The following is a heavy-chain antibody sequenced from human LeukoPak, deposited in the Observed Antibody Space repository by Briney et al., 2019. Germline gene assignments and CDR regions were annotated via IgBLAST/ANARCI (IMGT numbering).Heavy chain of an antibody. J-gene: IGHJ4*02. CDR1: GFMLSSTW. CDR3: VRDLGGRSGH. V-gene: IGHV3-74*01. Sequence: GGSLRLSCAASGFMLSSTWMHWVRQAPGKGLVWVSRINEDGSTTNYADSVKGRSTIFRDNAKNTLYLQMNSLRAEDTAVYYCVRDLGGRSGHWGQGTLVTVSS. D-gene: IGHD1-26*01. CDR2: INEDGSTT.